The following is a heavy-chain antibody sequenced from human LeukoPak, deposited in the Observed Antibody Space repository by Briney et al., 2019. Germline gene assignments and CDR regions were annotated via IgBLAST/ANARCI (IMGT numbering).Heavy chain of an antibody. CDR2: ISSSSSYI. D-gene: IGHD3-3*01. CDR1: EFTFSSYN. Sequence: GGSLRLSCVASEFTFSSYNMNWVRQAPGKGLEWVSSISSSSSYIYYADAVKGRFTISRDNAKNSLYLQMNSLRAEDTAVYYCAREEDDTIFGVVTNADYFDYWGQGTLVTVSS. J-gene: IGHJ4*02. V-gene: IGHV3-21*01. CDR3: AREEDDTIFGVVTNADYFDY.